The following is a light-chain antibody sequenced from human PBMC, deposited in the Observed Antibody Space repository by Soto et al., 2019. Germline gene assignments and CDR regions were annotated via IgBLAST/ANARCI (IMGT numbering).Light chain of an antibody. CDR2: TAS. J-gene: IGKJ1*01. V-gene: IGKV1-27*01. CDR3: QRSNSAPQT. CDR1: QGIGNY. Sequence: DIQMTQSPSSLSASVGDRVTITCRASQGIGNYLAWYQQKPGKVPRLLIYTASTLQSGVPSRFSGSGSGTDFTLTISSLQPEDVATYYCQRSNSAPQTFGQGTKV.